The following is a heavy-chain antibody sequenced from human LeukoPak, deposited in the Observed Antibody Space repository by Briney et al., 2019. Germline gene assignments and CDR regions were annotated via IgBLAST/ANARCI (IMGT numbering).Heavy chain of an antibody. CDR3: AKSPTTAVVTWIDY. J-gene: IGHJ4*02. CDR1: GFTFNSYS. CDR2: FSSSSCYI. D-gene: IGHD4-23*01. Sequence: GGPLRLPCAASGFTFNSYSMNWVRHAPGKGREWVSSFSSSSCYIYYPDAVKGRFTISRYNAKYTLYLQMNSLRAEDTAVYYCAKSPTTAVVTWIDYWGQGTLVTVSS. V-gene: IGHV3-21*04.